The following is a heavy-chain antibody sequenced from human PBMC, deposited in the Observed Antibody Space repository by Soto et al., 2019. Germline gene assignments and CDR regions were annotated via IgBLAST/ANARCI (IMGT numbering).Heavy chain of an antibody. CDR1: GGTFSSYA. CDR3: AQFSSSWPHFDY. CDR2: IIPIFGTA. V-gene: IGHV1-69*13. J-gene: IGHJ4*02. Sequence: ASVKVSCKASGGTFSSYAISWVRQAPGQGLEWMGGIIPIFGTANYAQKFQGRVTITADESTSTAYMELSSLRSEDTAVYYCAQFSSSWPHFDYWGQGTMVTVSA. D-gene: IGHD6-13*01.